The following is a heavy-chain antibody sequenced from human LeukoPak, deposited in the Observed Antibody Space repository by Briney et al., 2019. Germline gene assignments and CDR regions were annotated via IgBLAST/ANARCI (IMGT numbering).Heavy chain of an antibody. CDR1: GGTFNNFA. CDR2: ISAYNGNT. CDR3: ARAVLGRFQYYYGMDD. D-gene: IGHD3-3*01. Sequence: ASVKVSCKASGGTFNNFAISWVRQAPGQGLEWMGWISAYNGNTNYAQKLQGRVTMTTDTSTSTAYMELRSLRSDDTAVYYCARAVLGRFQYYYGMDDWGQGTTVTVSS. J-gene: IGHJ6*02. V-gene: IGHV1-18*01.